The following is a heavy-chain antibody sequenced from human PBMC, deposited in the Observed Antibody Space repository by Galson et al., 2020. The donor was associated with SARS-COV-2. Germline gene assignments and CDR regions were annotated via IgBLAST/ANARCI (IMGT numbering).Heavy chain of an antibody. V-gene: IGHV3-30*04. CDR1: GFTFSSYA. CDR2: ISYDGSNK. CDR3: ARGGYSSSWPLFGVIAIGAFDI. D-gene: IGHD6-13*01. J-gene: IGHJ3*02. Sequence: QLGESLKISCAASGFTFSSYAMHWVRQAPGKGLEWVAVISYDGSNKYYADSVKGRFTISRDNSKNTLYLQMNSLRAEDTAVYYCARGGYSSSWPLFGVIAIGAFDIWGQGTMVTVSS.